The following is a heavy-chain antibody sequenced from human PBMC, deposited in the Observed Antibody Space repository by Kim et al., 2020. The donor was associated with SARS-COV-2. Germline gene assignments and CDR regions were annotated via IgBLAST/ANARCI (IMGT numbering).Heavy chain of an antibody. CDR3: SRHADSGTYLSPFDY. CDR2: IYYSGST. Sequence: SETLSLTCAVSGGSIRRSSYYWGWIRQPPGKGLEWIGSIYYSGSTYYNPSLKSRVTISVDTSKNQFSLKLSSVTAADTALYYCSRHADSGTYLSPFDYWG. J-gene: IGHJ4*01. D-gene: IGHD1-26*01. CDR1: GGSIRRSSYY. V-gene: IGHV4-39*01.